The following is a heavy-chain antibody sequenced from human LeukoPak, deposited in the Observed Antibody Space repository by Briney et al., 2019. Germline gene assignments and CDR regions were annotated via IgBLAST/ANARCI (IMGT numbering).Heavy chain of an antibody. CDR2: IYYSGST. V-gene: IGHV4-39*07. D-gene: IGHD3-22*01. J-gene: IGHJ1*01. Sequence: SETLSLTCTVSGDSISTSYYYWGWIRQPPGKGLEWIGSIYYSGSTYYNASLKSRVTISVDTSKNQFSLKLSSVTAADTAVYYCARAGYDSSGYTRGVATAFQHWGQGTLVTVSS. CDR1: GDSISTSYYY. CDR3: ARAGYDSSGYTRGVATAFQH.